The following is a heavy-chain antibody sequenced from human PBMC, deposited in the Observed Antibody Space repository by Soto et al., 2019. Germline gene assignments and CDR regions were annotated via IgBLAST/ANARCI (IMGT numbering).Heavy chain of an antibody. CDR2: ISYDGSNK. CDR3: ASSPDRRLHDSIGYPFDY. CDR1: GFTFSSYA. J-gene: IGHJ4*02. D-gene: IGHD3-22*01. Sequence: QVQLVESGGGVVQPGRSLRLSCAASGFTFSSYAMHWVRQAPGKGLEWVAVISYDGSNKYYADSVKGRFTISRDNSKNTLYLQMNSLRAEDTAVYYCASSPDRRLHDSIGYPFDYWGQGTLVTVSS. V-gene: IGHV3-30-3*01.